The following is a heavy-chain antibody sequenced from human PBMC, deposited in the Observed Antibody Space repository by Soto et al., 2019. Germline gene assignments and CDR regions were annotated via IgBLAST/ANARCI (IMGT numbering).Heavy chain of an antibody. D-gene: IGHD1-26*01. V-gene: IGHV3-21*01. J-gene: IGHJ4*02. Sequence: EVLLVESGGGLVKPGGSLRLSCAASGFTFSTYNMNWVRQAPGKGLAWVSSINGRGNYIYYTDAVKGRFTISRDNAKTSLYLQMNSLIAEDTAVYYCAREDGIVGATSAFDYWGQGTLVTVSS. CDR2: INGRGNYI. CDR1: GFTFSTYN. CDR3: AREDGIVGATSAFDY.